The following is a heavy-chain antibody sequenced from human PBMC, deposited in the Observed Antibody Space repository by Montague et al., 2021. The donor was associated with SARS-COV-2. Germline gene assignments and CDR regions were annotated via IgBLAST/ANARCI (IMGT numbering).Heavy chain of an antibody. J-gene: IGHJ4*02. Sequence: SLRLSCAASGFTFSNYGMSWVRQAPGKGLEWVSLISDTGRNTHYADSVKGRPIISRDNSRNTVILQMNSLRAEDTALYYCAKSTHYYASGTYYNTYYFDHWGQGTLVSVSS. V-gene: IGHV3-23*01. CDR2: ISDTGRNT. CDR1: GFTFSNYG. D-gene: IGHD3-10*01. CDR3: AKSTHYYASGTYYNTYYFDH.